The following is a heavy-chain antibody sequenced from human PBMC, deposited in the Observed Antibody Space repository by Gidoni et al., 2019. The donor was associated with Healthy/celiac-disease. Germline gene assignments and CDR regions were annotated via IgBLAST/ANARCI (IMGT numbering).Heavy chain of an antibody. CDR2: ISGSGGST. Sequence: EVQLLESGGGLVQPGGSLRLSCAASGFTFSSYAMSWVRQAPGKGLEWVSAISGSGGSTYYADSVKGRFTISRDNSKNTLYLKMNSLRAEDTAVYYCAPKGYYYGSGSYLDYWGQGTLVTVSS. D-gene: IGHD3-10*01. V-gene: IGHV3-23*01. J-gene: IGHJ4*02. CDR1: GFTFSSYA. CDR3: APKGYYYGSGSYLDY.